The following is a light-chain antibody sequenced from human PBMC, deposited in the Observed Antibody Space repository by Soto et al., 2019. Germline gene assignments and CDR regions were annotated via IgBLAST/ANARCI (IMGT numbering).Light chain of an antibody. CDR1: SSDVGSYNI. CDR3: CSYAGSSSYYV. Sequence: QSVLTQPASVSGSPGQSITTSCTGTSSDVGSYNIVSWYQQRPGKAPKVMIYEVSKRPSGVSNRFSGSKSANTASLTTSARQAEEEDDYYCCSYAGSSSYYVFGTGTKLTVL. V-gene: IGLV2-23*02. CDR2: EVS. J-gene: IGLJ1*01.